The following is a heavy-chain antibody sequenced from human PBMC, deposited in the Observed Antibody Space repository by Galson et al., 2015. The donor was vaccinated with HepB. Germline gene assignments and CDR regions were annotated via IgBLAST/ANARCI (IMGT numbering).Heavy chain of an antibody. D-gene: IGHD6-13*01. Sequence: SLRLSCAASGFTFSSYWMHWVRQAPGKGLVWVSRINSDGSSTSYADSVKGRFTISRDNAKNTLYLQMNSLRAEDTAVYYCARDRAAGPPYYYYYMDVWGKGTTVTVSS. V-gene: IGHV3-74*01. CDR3: ARDRAAGPPYYYYYMDV. CDR1: GFTFSSYW. CDR2: INSDGSST. J-gene: IGHJ6*03.